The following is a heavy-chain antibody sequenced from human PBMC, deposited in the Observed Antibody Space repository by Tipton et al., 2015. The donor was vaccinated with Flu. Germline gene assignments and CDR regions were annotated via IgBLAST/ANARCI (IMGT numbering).Heavy chain of an antibody. D-gene: IGHD3-10*01. J-gene: IGHJ6*02. CDR1: GDSVGSDFY. Sequence: TLSLTCSVSGDSVGSDFYWGWIRQPPGKGLEWIGNIHRFGTTYYNPSLKSRVTISVDTSKNQFSLKLNSVTAADTAVYYCARDQGFGDGLTYDYYAMGVWGQGTTVTVSS. CDR2: IHRFGTT. V-gene: IGHV4-38-2*02. CDR3: ARDQGFGDGLTYDYYAMGV.